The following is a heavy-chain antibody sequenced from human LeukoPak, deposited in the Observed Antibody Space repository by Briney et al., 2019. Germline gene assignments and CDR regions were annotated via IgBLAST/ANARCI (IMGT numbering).Heavy chain of an antibody. J-gene: IGHJ4*02. D-gene: IGHD5-24*01. CDR1: GGTFSSYA. Sequence: ASVKVSCKASGGTFSSYAISWVRQAPGQGLEWMGRIIPILGIANYAQKFQGRVTITADKSTSTAYMELSSLRSEDTAVYYCARGMATIIDLFDYWGQGTLVTVSS. V-gene: IGHV1-69*04. CDR3: ARGMATIIDLFDY. CDR2: IIPILGIA.